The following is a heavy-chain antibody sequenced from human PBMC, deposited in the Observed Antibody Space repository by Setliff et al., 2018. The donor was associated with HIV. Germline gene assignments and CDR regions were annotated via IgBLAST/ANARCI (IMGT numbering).Heavy chain of an antibody. Sequence: KASETLSLTCTVSGGSISSGSYYWSWIRQPAGKGLEWIGRIYTSGSTNYNPSLKSRVTISVDTSKNQFSLKLSSVTAADTAVYYCARAFGSGSYRWFDPWGQGTLVTVSS. CDR3: ARAFGSGSYRWFDP. CDR2: IYTSGST. V-gene: IGHV4-61*02. D-gene: IGHD3-10*01. J-gene: IGHJ5*02. CDR1: GGSISSGSYY.